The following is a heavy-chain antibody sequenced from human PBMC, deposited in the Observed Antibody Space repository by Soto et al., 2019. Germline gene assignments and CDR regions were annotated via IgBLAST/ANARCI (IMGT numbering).Heavy chain of an antibody. CDR2: IVPLFGAE. D-gene: IGHD2-15*01. V-gene: IGHV1-69*06. Sequence: QVRLEQSGSEVKRPGSSVKVSCKASGDILSSFGLSWVRQAPGQGLEWMGGIVPLFGAENYAQRFQGRMTITTDKSTNAAYMEMHSLRSEKTAVYYCESDSLPHCSGGSCCSEFAHWGQGTRVIVS. J-gene: IGHJ4*02. CDR3: ESDSLPHCSGGSCCSEFAH. CDR1: GDILSSFG.